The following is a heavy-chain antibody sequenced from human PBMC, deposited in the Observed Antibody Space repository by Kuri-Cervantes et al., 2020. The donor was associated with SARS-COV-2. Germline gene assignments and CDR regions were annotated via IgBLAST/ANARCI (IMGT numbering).Heavy chain of an antibody. V-gene: IGHV3-64D*08. CDR2: ISSNGGST. D-gene: IGHD2-2*01. J-gene: IGHJ6*02. CDR1: GFTFSSYA. Sequence: GGSLRLSCSASGFTFSSYAMHWVRQAPGKGLEYVSAISSNGGSTYYADSVKGRFTISRDNSKNTLYLQMSSLRAEDTAVYYCARARPRGQDIVVVPAAQKDYYYGMDVWGQGTTVTVSS. CDR3: ARARPRGQDIVVVPAAQKDYYYGMDV.